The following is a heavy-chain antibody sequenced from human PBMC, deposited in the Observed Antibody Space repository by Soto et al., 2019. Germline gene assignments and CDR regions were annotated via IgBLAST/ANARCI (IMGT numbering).Heavy chain of an antibody. V-gene: IGHV1-69*01. CDR2: ISPVLGTI. CDR3: AREVADYYHSPAFDI. J-gene: IGHJ3*02. CDR1: GGRFYNST. Sequence: QVQLTQSGAEVKKPGSSLKVSCKASGGRFYNSTVSWVRQAPGQGLEWMGGISPVLGTINYSQKFLGRLTMTVDESRTSAYMELRSLRSEDTAIFYCAREVADYYHSPAFDIWGQGTTVTVSS. D-gene: IGHD3-9*01.